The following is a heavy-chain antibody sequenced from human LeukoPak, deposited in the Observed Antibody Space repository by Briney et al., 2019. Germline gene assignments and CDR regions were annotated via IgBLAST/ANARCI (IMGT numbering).Heavy chain of an antibody. CDR1: GYTFTGYY. Sequence: ASVKVSCKASGYTFTGYYMHWVRQAPGQGLEWMGWINPNSGGTNYAQKFQGRVTMTRDTSISTAYMELSRLRSDDTAVYYCARADYCSGGSCYLFDYWGQETLVTVSS. J-gene: IGHJ4*02. CDR2: INPNSGGT. V-gene: IGHV1-2*02. D-gene: IGHD2-15*01. CDR3: ARADYCSGGSCYLFDY.